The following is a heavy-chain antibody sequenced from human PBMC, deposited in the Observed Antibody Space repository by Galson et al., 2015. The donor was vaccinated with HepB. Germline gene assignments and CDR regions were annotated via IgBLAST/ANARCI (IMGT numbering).Heavy chain of an antibody. CDR2: ISGSGGST. V-gene: IGHV3-23*01. CDR1: GFTFSSYA. Sequence: SLRLSCAASGFTFSSYAMSWVRQAPGKGLEWVSAISGSGGSTYYADSVKGRFTISRDNSKNTLYLQMNSLRAEDTAVYYCAKGVDIVVVPAAISPGWYFDLWGRGTLVTVSS. D-gene: IGHD2-2*02. CDR3: AKGVDIVVVPAAISPGWYFDL. J-gene: IGHJ2*01.